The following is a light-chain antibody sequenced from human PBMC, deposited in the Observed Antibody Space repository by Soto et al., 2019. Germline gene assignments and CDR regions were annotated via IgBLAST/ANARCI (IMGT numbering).Light chain of an antibody. J-gene: IGKJ1*01. CDR2: GAS. Sequence: EIVMTQSPATLSVSPGERATLSCRASQSISSTHLVWYQQKPGQAPSLLIYGASNRATGIPDRFSGSGSGTDFTLTISRLEPEDFAVYYCQQYGSSGTFGQGTKVDNK. CDR3: QQYGSSGT. CDR1: QSISSTH. V-gene: IGKV3-20*01.